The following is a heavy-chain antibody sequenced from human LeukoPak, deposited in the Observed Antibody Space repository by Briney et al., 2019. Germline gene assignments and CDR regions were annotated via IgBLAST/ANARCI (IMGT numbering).Heavy chain of an antibody. D-gene: IGHD6-13*01. CDR1: GYTFTGYY. V-gene: IGHV1-2*02. J-gene: IGHJ5*02. CDR2: INPNSGGT. Sequence: ASVKVSCKASGYTFTGYYMHWVRQAPGQGLEWMGWINPNSGGTNYAQKFQGRVTMTRDTSISTAYMELSRLRSDDTAVYYCARPTITTAGTRWFDPWGQGTLVTVSS. CDR3: ARPTITTAGTRWFDP.